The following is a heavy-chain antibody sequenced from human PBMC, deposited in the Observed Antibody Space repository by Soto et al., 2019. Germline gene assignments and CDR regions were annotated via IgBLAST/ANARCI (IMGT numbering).Heavy chain of an antibody. CDR3: ATVHNTSRSFDY. CDR2: TGATCRTT. D-gene: IGHD1-20*01. Sequence: PGGTLRLSCAASGFTFNIYAMTWVRQAPGKGLEWVSTTGATCRTTNYSDAAKGRFTVSRDNSKNTLDLQMSNLRAEDTAVYYCATVHNTSRSFDYWGQGTLVTVSS. J-gene: IGHJ4*02. CDR1: GFTFNIYA. V-gene: IGHV3-23*01.